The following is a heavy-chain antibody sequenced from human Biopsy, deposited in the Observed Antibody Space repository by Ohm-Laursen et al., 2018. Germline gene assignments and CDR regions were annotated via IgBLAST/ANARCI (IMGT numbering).Heavy chain of an antibody. J-gene: IGHJ4*02. CDR2: IRPLNGDT. CDR1: GYNFISYS. CDR3: ARGEVIFGERIVSLDS. D-gene: IGHD3-16*02. V-gene: IGHV1-18*01. Sequence: ASVKVSCKTSGYNFISYSINWVRQAPGQGLEWMGWIRPLNGDTRYGQKFQDRVTMTTDTSTSTVYMELTSLRSDDTAVYYCARGEVIFGERIVSLDSWGQGTLVTVSS.